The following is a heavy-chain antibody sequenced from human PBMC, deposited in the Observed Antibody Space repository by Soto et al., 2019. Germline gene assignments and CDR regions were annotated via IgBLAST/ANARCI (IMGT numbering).Heavy chain of an antibody. Sequence: ASVKVSCQASGYAFTWFYIHLVRPAPGQRLEWMGRINAGNGNTKYSQNFQGRVTFTRDTSANTAYMELTSLISEDTAVYYCARPKDYDDRLASWGQGTLVTVSS. CDR3: ARPKDYDDRLAS. CDR1: GYAFTWFY. J-gene: IGHJ5*02. V-gene: IGHV1-3*01. D-gene: IGHD3-22*01. CDR2: INAGNGNT.